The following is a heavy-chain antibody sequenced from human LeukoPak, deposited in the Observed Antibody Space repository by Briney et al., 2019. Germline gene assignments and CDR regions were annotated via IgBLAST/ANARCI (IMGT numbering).Heavy chain of an antibody. D-gene: IGHD2-8*01. CDR2: ISYDGSNK. V-gene: IGHV3-30-3*01. Sequence: GRSLRLSCAASGFTFSSYAMHWVRQAPGKGLEWVAVISYDGSNKYYADSVKGRFTISRDNSKNTLYLQMNSLRAEDTAVYYCASPNPADYWGQGTLVTVSS. CDR1: GFTFSSYA. J-gene: IGHJ4*02. CDR3: ASPNPADY.